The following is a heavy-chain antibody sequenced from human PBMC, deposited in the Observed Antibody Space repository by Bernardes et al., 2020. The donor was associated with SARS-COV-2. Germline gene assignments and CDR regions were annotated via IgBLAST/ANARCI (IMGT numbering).Heavy chain of an antibody. CDR2: IGPSSRDI. Sequence: GGSLRLSCAASGFTFSTYSMYWVRQTPGKGLEWVSHIGPSSRDISYADSVKGRFTTSRDDAKNSLYLQMNSLAAEDTAVYYCARRLIVEARAGLDYWGQGTLVTVSS. CDR1: GFTFSTYS. D-gene: IGHD2-15*01. V-gene: IGHV3-21*05. CDR3: ARRLIVEARAGLDY. J-gene: IGHJ4*02.